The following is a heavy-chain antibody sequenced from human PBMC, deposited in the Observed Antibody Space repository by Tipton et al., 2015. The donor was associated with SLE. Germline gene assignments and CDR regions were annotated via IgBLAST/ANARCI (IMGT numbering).Heavy chain of an antibody. CDR2: IYFSGQP. D-gene: IGHD1-26*01. J-gene: IGHJ5*02. CDR1: GDSISTDNYY. Sequence: TLSLTCTVSGDSISTDNYYWGWTRQPAGKALEWIGHIYFSGQPYYNPSLKSRVTISVDTSKNQFSLKLNSVTATDAAVYYCARASFIVGSTTFLFDPWGQGALVIVSS. V-gene: IGHV4-61*09. CDR3: ARASFIVGSTTFLFDP.